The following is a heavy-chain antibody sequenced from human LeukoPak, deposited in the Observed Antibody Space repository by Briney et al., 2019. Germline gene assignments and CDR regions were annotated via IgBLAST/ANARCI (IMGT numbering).Heavy chain of an antibody. Sequence: GGSLRLSCAASGFTFNGYTMHWVRQAPEKGLEWVSLISGDGYVTSYVDSVKGRFTISRDNSKNTLYLQMNSLRAEDTAVYYCAKGGSSSWTFFDYWGQGTLVTVSS. CDR2: ISGDGYVT. J-gene: IGHJ4*02. D-gene: IGHD6-13*01. V-gene: IGHV3-43*02. CDR3: AKGGSSSWTFFDY. CDR1: GFTFNGYT.